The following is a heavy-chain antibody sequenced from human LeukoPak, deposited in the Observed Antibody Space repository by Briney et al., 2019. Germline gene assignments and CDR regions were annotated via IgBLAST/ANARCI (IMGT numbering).Heavy chain of an antibody. V-gene: IGHV4-4*07. CDR2: IYTSGST. Sequence: SETLSLTCTVSGGSISSYYWSWIRQPAGKGLEWIGRIYTSGSTNYNPSLKSRVTMSVDTSKNQFSLKLSSVTAADTAVYYCAREQYCGGDCYELLDYWGQGTLVTVSS. CDR3: AREQYCGGDCYELLDY. J-gene: IGHJ4*02. D-gene: IGHD2-21*01. CDR1: GGSISSYY.